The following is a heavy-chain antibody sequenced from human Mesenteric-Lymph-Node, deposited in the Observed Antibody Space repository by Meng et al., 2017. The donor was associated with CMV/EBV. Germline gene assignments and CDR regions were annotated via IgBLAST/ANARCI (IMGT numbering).Heavy chain of an antibody. CDR1: GFTFDDYA. Sequence: SLKISCEASGFTFDDYAIHWVRQAPGKGLEWVSSISWNSGNVGYADSVKGRFTVSRDNAKNSLYLQMNSLRAEDTAVYYCARESPVYTYGMDVWGQGTTVTVSS. CDR3: ARESPVYTYGMDV. J-gene: IGHJ6*02. V-gene: IGHV3-9*01. CDR2: ISWNSGNV.